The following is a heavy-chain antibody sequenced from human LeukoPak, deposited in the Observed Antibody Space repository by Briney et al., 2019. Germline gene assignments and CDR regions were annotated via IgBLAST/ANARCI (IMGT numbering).Heavy chain of an antibody. CDR1: GGSISSYY. V-gene: IGHV4-59*01. CDR2: MYYSGST. CDR3: ARSYSSSGYYYYGMDV. Sequence: ETLSLTCTVSGGSISSYYWSWIRQPPGKGLEWVGYMYYSGSTSYDPSLKSRVSISIDTSKNQVSPKLNSVTAADTAVYYCARSYSSSGYYYYGMDVWGQGTTVTVSS. J-gene: IGHJ6*02. D-gene: IGHD6-6*01.